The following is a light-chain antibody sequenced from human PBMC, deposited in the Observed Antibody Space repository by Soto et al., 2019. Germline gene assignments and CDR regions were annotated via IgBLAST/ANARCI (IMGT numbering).Light chain of an antibody. Sequence: IVMTQTPLSSPVTLGQPASISCRSSQSLVYSDGNTYLSWLQQRPGQPPRLLIYKISNRLSGVPDRFSGSGAGKDFTLKIRRVEAEDGGLYYCMQAAQFPWTFGQGTRVEIK. CDR2: KIS. CDR3: MQAAQFPWT. CDR1: QSLVYSDGNTY. J-gene: IGKJ1*01. V-gene: IGKV2-24*01.